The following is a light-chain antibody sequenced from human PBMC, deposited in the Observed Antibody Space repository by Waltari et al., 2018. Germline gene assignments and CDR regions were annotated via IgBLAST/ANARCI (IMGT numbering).Light chain of an antibody. V-gene: IGLV2-23*01. J-gene: IGLJ1*01. CDR3: CSYAAPMTYV. CDR1: SSDIGSYHL. Sequence: QSALTQAASVSGSPGPSITISCTGTSSDIGSYHLVSWYQQCPGEAPRLIIYEDSKRPSGLSNRFSGSRSGNTASLTISGLQAEDEAHYYCCSYAAPMTYVFGTGTKVTVL. CDR2: EDS.